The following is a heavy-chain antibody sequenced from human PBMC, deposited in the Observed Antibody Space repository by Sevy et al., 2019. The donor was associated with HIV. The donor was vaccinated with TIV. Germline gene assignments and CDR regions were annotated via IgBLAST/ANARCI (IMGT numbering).Heavy chain of an antibody. CDR1: GGSISSSSYY. J-gene: IGHJ4*02. CDR2: IYYSGST. D-gene: IGHD4-17*01. CDR3: ARHDYGDYGGVDY. Sequence: SETLSLTCTVSGGSISSSSYYWGWIRQPPGKGLEGIGSIYYSGSTYYNPSLKSRVTISVDTSKNQFSLKLSSVTAADTAVYYCARHDYGDYGGVDYWGQGTLVTVSS. V-gene: IGHV4-39*01.